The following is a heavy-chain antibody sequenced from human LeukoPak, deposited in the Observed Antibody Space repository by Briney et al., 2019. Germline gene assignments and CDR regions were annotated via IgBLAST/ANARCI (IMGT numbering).Heavy chain of an antibody. Sequence: SETLPLTCAVYGGSFSGYYWSWIRQPPGKGLEWIGEINHSGSTDYNPSLKSRVTISVDTSKNQFSLKLSSVTAADTAVYYCARAIGYSYGYRSYYYDSSGYYYPYYFDYWGQGTLVTVSS. J-gene: IGHJ4*02. CDR2: INHSGST. CDR3: ARAIGYSYGYRSYYYDSSGYYYPYYFDY. D-gene: IGHD3-22*01. CDR1: GGSFSGYY. V-gene: IGHV4-34*01.